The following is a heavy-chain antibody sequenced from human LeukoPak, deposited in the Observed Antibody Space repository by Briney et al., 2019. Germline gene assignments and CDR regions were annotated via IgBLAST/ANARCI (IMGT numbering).Heavy chain of an antibody. CDR2: INHSGST. CDR3: ARGLCGYSYGSGPYYFDY. V-gene: IGHV4-34*01. CDR1: GGSFSGYY. Sequence: PSETLSLTCAVYGGSFSGYYWSWIRQPPGKGLEWIGEINHSGSTNYNPSLKSRVTISVDTSKNQFSLKLSSVTAADTAVYYCARGLCGYSYGSGPYYFDYWGQGTLVTVSS. J-gene: IGHJ4*02. D-gene: IGHD5-18*01.